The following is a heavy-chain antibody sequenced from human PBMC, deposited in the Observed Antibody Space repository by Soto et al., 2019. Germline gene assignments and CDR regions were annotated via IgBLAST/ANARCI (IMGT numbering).Heavy chain of an antibody. J-gene: IGHJ6*03. CDR3: ARAGGLRFLEWDSWDYYMDV. D-gene: IGHD3-3*01. Sequence: GGSLRLSCAASGFTFSIYWMSWFRQAPGKGLEWVANIKQDGSEKYYVDSVKGRFTISRDNAKNSLYLQMNSLRAEDTAVYYCARAGGLRFLEWDSWDYYMDVWGKGTTVTVSS. CDR1: GFTFSIYW. V-gene: IGHV3-7*01. CDR2: IKQDGSEK.